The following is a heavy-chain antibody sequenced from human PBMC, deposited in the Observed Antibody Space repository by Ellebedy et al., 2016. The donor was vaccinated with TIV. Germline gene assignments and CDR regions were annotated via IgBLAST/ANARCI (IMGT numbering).Heavy chain of an antibody. J-gene: IGHJ4*02. Sequence: ASVKVSXKASRYTFTSYDINWVRQATGQGLEWMGWMNPNSGNTGYAQKFQGRVTMTRNTSISTTYMELSSLRSEDTAVYYCARGDYYGSGSPPDYWGQGTLVTVSS. CDR1: RYTFTSYD. CDR2: MNPNSGNT. D-gene: IGHD3-10*01. CDR3: ARGDYYGSGSPPDY. V-gene: IGHV1-8*01.